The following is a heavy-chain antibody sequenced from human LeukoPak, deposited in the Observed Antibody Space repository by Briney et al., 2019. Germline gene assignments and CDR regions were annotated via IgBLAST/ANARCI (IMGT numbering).Heavy chain of an antibody. CDR3: AAAREWDEDY. CDR2: IYYSGST. Sequence: SETLSLTCTVSGGSISSYYWSWIRQPPGKGLEWIGYIYYSGSTNYNPSLKSRVTMSVDTSKNQFSLKLSSVTAADTAVYYCAAAREWDEDYWGQGTLVTVSS. CDR1: GGSISSYY. D-gene: IGHD1-26*01. J-gene: IGHJ4*02. V-gene: IGHV4-59*12.